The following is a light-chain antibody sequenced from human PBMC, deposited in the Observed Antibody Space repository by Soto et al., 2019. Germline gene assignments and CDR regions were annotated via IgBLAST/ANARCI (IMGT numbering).Light chain of an antibody. Sequence: DIQMTQSPSTLSASVGDRVTITCRASQSISSWLAWYQQKPGKAPNLLIYDASSLESGVPSRFSGSGSGTEFTLTISSLQPDDFATYYCQQYNSYWGTFGQGTKVDNK. CDR3: QQYNSYWGT. J-gene: IGKJ1*01. CDR2: DAS. CDR1: QSISSW. V-gene: IGKV1-5*01.